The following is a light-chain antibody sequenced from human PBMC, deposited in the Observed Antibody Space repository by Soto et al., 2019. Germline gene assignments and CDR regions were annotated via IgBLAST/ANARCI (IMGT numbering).Light chain of an antibody. CDR1: ENVRTF. CDR3: QQHSLWPPWT. V-gene: IGKV3-11*01. CDR2: GAS. Sequence: EVVLTQSPATLSLSPGERATLSCTASENVRTFVDWYQQKPGQAPRLLIYGASNRATGIPARFSGSGSGTDFTLTISNLEPEDFSVYYCQQHSLWPPWTFGQGTRLEI. J-gene: IGKJ1*01.